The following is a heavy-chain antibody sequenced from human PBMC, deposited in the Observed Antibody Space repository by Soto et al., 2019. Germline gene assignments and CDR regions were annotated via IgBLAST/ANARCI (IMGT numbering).Heavy chain of an antibody. V-gene: IGHV3-30*18. J-gene: IGHJ5*02. CDR2: ISYDGSNK. Sequence: PGGSLRLSCAASGVTFSSYGMHGVRQAPGKGLEWVAVISYDGSNKYYADSVKGRFTISRDNSKNTLYLQMNRLRAEDTAVYYCAKDFFTIFNNWYGPRVQRTLGTVSS. CDR1: GVTFSSYG. D-gene: IGHD3-9*01. CDR3: AKDFFTIFNNWYGP.